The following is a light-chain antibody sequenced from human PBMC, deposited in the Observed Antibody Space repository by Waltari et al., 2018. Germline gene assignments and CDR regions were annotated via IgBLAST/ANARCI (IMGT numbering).Light chain of an antibody. CDR1: QSVGSSS. CDR2: RAS. V-gene: IGKV3-20*01. J-gene: IGKJ1*01. Sequence: IVLTQSPGTSSSSPGERVTLSCRASQSVGSSSLAWYQQKPGRAPRLVSYRASRRATGIPDRFSGSGSGTDFSLTISRLEPEDFAVYYCQQHGTLPATFGQGTKVEIK. CDR3: QQHGTLPAT.